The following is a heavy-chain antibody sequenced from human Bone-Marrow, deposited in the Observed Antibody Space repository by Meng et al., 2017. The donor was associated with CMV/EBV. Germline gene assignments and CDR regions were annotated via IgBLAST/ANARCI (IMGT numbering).Heavy chain of an antibody. CDR1: GFTFRGYG. Sequence: GFTFRGYGLHWVRQAPGKGLAWVAVISYDGSNKYYADSVKGRFTISRDNSKNTLYLQMTSLRPEDTAVYYCAKGFGRAIIPTGWGDFWGQGTLVTVSS. J-gene: IGHJ4*02. CDR2: ISYDGSNK. CDR3: AKGFGRAIIPTGWGDF. D-gene: IGHD3-16*01. V-gene: IGHV3-30*18.